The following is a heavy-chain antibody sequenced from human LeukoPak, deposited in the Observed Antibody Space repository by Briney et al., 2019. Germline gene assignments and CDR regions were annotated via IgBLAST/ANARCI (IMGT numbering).Heavy chain of an antibody. Sequence: GGSLRLSCAASGFTVSSNYMTWVRQAPGKGLEWVSVIYSDGSTYYADSVKGRFTISRDNFKNTLYLQMNSLRAEDTAVYYCARPNYYGSDLDYWGQGTLVTVSS. V-gene: IGHV3-53*01. CDR2: IYSDGST. J-gene: IGHJ4*02. CDR1: GFTVSSNY. CDR3: ARPNYYGSDLDY. D-gene: IGHD3-10*01.